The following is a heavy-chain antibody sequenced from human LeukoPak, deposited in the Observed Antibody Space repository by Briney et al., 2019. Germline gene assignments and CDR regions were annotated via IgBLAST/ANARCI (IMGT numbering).Heavy chain of an antibody. CDR2: ISSSSSYI. D-gene: IGHD3-22*01. Sequence: GGSLRLSCAASGFTFSSYSMNWVRQAPGKGLEWVSSISSSSSYIYYADSVKGRFTISRDNAKNSLYLQMNSLRAEDTAVYYCAREYDSSGYYSDYWGQGTLVTVSS. CDR1: GFTFSSYS. CDR3: AREYDSSGYYSDY. V-gene: IGHV3-21*01. J-gene: IGHJ4*02.